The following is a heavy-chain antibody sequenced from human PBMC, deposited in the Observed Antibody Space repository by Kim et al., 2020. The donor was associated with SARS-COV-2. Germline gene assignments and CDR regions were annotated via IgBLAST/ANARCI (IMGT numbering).Heavy chain of an antibody. V-gene: IGHV2-5*02. CDR2: IYWDDDK. CDR3: AHSPSSGWYGDWFDP. D-gene: IGHD6-19*01. J-gene: IGHJ5*02. Sequence: SGPTLVKPTQTLTPTCTFSGFSLSTSGVGVGWIRQPPGKALEWLALIYWDDDKRYSPSLKSRLTITKDTSKNQVVLTMTNMDPVDTATYYCAHSPSSGWYGDWFDPWGQGTLVTVSS. CDR1: GFSLSTSGVG.